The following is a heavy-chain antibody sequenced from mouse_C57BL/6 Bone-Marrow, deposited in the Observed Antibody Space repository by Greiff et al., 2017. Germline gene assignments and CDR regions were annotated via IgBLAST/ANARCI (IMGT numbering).Heavy chain of an antibody. CDR3: ARRGLRVSAWFAY. CDR2: ISSGGSYT. Sequence: EVHLVESGGDLVKPGGSLKLSCAASGFTFSSYGMSWVRQTPDKRLEWVATISSGGSYTYYPARVQGRFTISRDNAKNTLYLQMSSLKSEDTAMYYWARRGLRVSAWFAYWGQGTLVTVSA. D-gene: IGHD2-4*01. V-gene: IGHV5-6*01. J-gene: IGHJ3*01. CDR1: GFTFSSYG.